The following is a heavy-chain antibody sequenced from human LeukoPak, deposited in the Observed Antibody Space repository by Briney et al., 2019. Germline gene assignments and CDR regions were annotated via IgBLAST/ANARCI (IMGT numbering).Heavy chain of an antibody. J-gene: IGHJ6*02. V-gene: IGHV1-2*02. Sequence: GASVKVSCKASGYTFTGYYMHWVRQAPGQGLEWMGWINPNSGGTNYAQKFQGRVNMTRDTSISTAYMELSRLRSDDTAVYYCARVWPGSSSWLYYYYGMDVWGQGTTVTVSS. D-gene: IGHD6-13*01. CDR1: GYTFTGYY. CDR2: INPNSGGT. CDR3: ARVWPGSSSWLYYYYGMDV.